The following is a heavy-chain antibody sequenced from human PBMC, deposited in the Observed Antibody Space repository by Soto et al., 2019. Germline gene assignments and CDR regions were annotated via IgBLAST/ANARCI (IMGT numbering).Heavy chain of an antibody. J-gene: IGHJ5*02. Sequence: SETLSLTCAVYGGSFSGYYWSWIRQPPGKGLEWIGEINHSGSTNYNPSLKSRVTISVDTSKNQFSLKLSSVTAADTAVYYCARGPSVVVPAADYWFDPWGQGTLVTVSS. CDR2: INHSGST. D-gene: IGHD2-2*01. V-gene: IGHV4-34*01. CDR1: GGSFSGYY. CDR3: ARGPSVVVPAADYWFDP.